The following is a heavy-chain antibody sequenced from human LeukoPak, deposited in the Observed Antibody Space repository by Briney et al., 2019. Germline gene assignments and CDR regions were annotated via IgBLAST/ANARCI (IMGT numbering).Heavy chain of an antibody. CDR2: INPNSGGT. J-gene: IGHJ4*02. D-gene: IGHD2-2*01. CDR3: ARAIYCSSTSCYLFDY. V-gene: IGHV1-2*06. CDR1: GYTFTGYY. Sequence: ASVKVSCKASGYTFTGYYMHWVRQAPGQGLEWMGRINPNSGGTNYAQKFQGRVTMTRDTSISTAYMELSRLRSDDTAVYYCARAIYCSSTSCYLFDYWGQGTLVTVSS.